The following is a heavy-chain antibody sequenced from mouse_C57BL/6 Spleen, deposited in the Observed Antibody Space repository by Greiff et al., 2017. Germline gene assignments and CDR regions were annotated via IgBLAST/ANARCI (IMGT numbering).Heavy chain of an antibody. CDR1: GYTFPSYW. J-gene: IGHJ2*01. D-gene: IGHD2-2*01. V-gene: IGHV1-74*01. Sequence: VQLQQSGAELVKPGASVKVSCKASGYTFPSYWMHWVKQRPGQGLEWIGRIHPSDSDTNYNQKFKGKATLTVDQFSSTAYMQLSSLTSEDSAVYYCAILGVTTPFDYGGQGTTLTVSS. CDR2: IHPSDSDT. CDR3: AILGVTTPFDY.